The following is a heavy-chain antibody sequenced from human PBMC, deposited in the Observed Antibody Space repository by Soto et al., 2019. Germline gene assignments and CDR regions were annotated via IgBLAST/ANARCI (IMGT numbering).Heavy chain of an antibody. Sequence: SGPTLVNPTQTLTLTCTFSGFSLSTSGVGVGWIRQPPGKALEWLALIYWDDDKRYSPSLKSRLTITKDSSKIQVVLTMTNMYPVDTATYYCAHIFRLWFGDYWGQGTLVTVSS. D-gene: IGHD3-10*01. J-gene: IGHJ4*02. V-gene: IGHV2-5*02. CDR1: GFSLSTSGVG. CDR2: IYWDDDK. CDR3: AHIFRLWFGDY.